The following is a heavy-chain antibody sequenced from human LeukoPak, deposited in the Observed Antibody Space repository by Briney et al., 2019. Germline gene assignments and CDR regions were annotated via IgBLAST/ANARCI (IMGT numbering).Heavy chain of an antibody. CDR1: GFSFSNYA. CDR2: ISGSGGDT. Sequence: PGGALRLSCAASGFSFSNYAMSWVRQAPRKGVEWASGISGSGGDTYYGDSVKGRFTISRDNSKNTFSLQMNSLRAEDTAVYYCAKASLLPDYWGQGTLVTVSS. CDR3: AKASLLPDY. V-gene: IGHV3-23*01. D-gene: IGHD2-21*02. J-gene: IGHJ4*02.